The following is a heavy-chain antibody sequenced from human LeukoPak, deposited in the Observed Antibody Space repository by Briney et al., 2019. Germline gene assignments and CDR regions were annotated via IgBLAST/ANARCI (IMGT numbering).Heavy chain of an antibody. Sequence: GGSLRLSCAASGFTVSSNYMSWVRQAPGKGLEWVSYISGGSTYIYYTDSVKGRFTISRDNAKNSLNLQMESLSAEDTAVYYCARESGIMVGDYYYYYMDVWGIGTTVTVSS. CDR2: ISGGSTYI. D-gene: IGHD1-26*01. CDR1: GFTVSSNY. J-gene: IGHJ6*03. V-gene: IGHV3-21*01. CDR3: ARESGIMVGDYYYYYMDV.